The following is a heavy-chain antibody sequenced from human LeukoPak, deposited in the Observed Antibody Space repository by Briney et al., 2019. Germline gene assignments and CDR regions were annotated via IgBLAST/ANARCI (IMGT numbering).Heavy chain of an antibody. J-gene: IGHJ4*02. CDR3: ARDWGNWDFDY. V-gene: IGHV3-21*01. Sequence: GGSLRLSCAASGFTFNYYSMNWVRQAPGEGLEWVSSISSISNYIYYADSVKGRFTISRDNAKTSLYLQMNSLRAEDTAVYYCARDWGNWDFDYWGQGTLVTVSS. D-gene: IGHD3-16*01. CDR1: GFTFNYYS. CDR2: ISSISNYI.